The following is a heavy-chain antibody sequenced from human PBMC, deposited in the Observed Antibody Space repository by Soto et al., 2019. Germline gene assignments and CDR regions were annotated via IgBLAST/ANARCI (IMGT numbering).Heavy chain of an antibody. CDR2: IKSKVDDETV. D-gene: IGHD6-13*01. J-gene: IGHJ5*02. CDR1: GFSVSKAW. CDR3: VADSQGKAAPSFDR. V-gene: IGHV3-15*01. Sequence: CGCMRLSRAACGFSVSKAWVSWALKDTGKGLEWVGRIKSKVDDETVFYAASVKGRFTVSRDDSANTAYLQMSSLRTEDTAMYYCVADSQGKAAPSFDRWGQATLVTVSS.